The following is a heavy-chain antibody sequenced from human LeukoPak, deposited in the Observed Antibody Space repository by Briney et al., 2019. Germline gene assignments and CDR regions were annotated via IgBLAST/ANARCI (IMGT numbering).Heavy chain of an antibody. D-gene: IGHD6-19*01. CDR1: GFTFSKYW. CDR3: ATKQWLAPPPDS. J-gene: IGHJ4*02. V-gene: IGHV3-74*01. Sequence: GGSLRLSCAASGFTFSKYWMLWVRQAPGKGLESVSRINTDGTVTTYADSVKGRFTVSRDNADNTMFLQTNSVRDGDTAVYYCATKQWLAPPPDSWGQGTPVTVFS. CDR2: INTDGTVT.